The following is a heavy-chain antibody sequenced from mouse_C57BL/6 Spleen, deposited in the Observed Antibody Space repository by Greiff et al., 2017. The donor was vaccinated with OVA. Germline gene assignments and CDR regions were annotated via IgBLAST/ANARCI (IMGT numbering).Heavy chain of an antibody. CDR3: ARGDYYGSSYVGAY. V-gene: IGHV1-64*01. D-gene: IGHD1-1*01. CDR2: IHPNSGST. Sequence: VQLQQPGAELVKPGASVKLSCKASGYTFTSYWMHWVKQRPGQGLEWIGMIHPNSGSTNYNEKFKSKATLTVDKSSSTAYMQLSSLTSEDSAVYYCARGDYYGSSYVGAYWGQGTLVTVSA. J-gene: IGHJ3*01. CDR1: GYTFTSYW.